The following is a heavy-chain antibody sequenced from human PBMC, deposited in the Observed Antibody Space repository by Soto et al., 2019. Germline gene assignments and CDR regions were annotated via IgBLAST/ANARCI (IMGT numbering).Heavy chain of an antibody. CDR1: GGTFNNYA. Sequence: QVLLVQSGPEVKKPGSSVKVSCKASGGTFNNYAINWVRQAPGKGLEWMGGIIPTFGTGNHAQKVQGRVTITADESTPTAYMELNSLRSEDTSISYCASFEGTLVRGGRSSPYEMDVWGQGTTVIVSS. V-gene: IGHV1-69*01. D-gene: IGHD3-10*01. CDR2: IIPTFGTG. CDR3: ASFEGTLVRGGRSSPYEMDV. J-gene: IGHJ6*02.